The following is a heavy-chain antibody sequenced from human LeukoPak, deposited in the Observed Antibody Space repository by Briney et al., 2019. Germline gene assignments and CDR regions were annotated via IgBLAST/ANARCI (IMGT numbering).Heavy chain of an antibody. D-gene: IGHD6-19*01. Sequence: PGGSLRLSCAASRFNFISNWMSWVRQAPGKGLEWVANIKQDGSEKYYVDSVKGRFTISRDNAKNSLYLQMNRLRAVDTAVYYCASGHEYGWYQDHWGQGTLVTVSS. CDR3: ASGHEYGWYQDH. CDR2: IKQDGSEK. J-gene: IGHJ4*02. V-gene: IGHV3-7*01. CDR1: RFNFISNW.